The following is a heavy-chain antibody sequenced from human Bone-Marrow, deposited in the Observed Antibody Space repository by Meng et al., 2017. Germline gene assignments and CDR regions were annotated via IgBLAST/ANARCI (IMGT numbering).Heavy chain of an antibody. V-gene: IGHV3-23*01. CDR3: ARGLPGIAAADLLILFDY. D-gene: IGHD6-13*01. Sequence: GESLKISCAASGFTFSSYAMSWVRQAPGKGLEWVSAISGSGGSTYYADSVKGRFTISRDNSKNTLYLQMNSLRAEDTAVYYCARGLPGIAAADLLILFDYWGQGNLVTVSS. CDR2: ISGSGGST. CDR1: GFTFSSYA. J-gene: IGHJ4*02.